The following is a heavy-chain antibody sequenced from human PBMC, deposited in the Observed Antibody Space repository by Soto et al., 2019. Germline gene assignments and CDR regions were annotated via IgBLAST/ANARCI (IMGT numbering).Heavy chain of an antibody. Sequence: ASVKVSCKASGGTFSSYAISWVRQAPGQGLEWMGGIIPIFGTANYAQKFQGRVTITADESTSTAYMELRSLRSDDTAVYYCARYCGGDCLADWGQGTMVTVSS. J-gene: IGHJ4*02. CDR2: IIPIFGTA. CDR3: ARYCGGDCLAD. D-gene: IGHD2-21*02. V-gene: IGHV1-69*13. CDR1: GGTFSSYA.